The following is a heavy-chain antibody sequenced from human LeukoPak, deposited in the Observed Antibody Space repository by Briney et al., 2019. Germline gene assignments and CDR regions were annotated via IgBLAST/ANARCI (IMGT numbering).Heavy chain of an antibody. V-gene: IGHV4-59*01. CDR3: ARGPVVQPYYFDY. CDR2: IYYSGIT. CDR1: GGSISSYY. D-gene: IGHD2-15*01. J-gene: IGHJ4*02. Sequence: SETRSLTCTVSGGSISSYYWSCIRQPPGKGLERIGYIYYSGITNYNPTLMSRATISVDTSKNQFSPKLRSVTAADTAVYYCARGPVVQPYYFDYWGQGTMVAASS.